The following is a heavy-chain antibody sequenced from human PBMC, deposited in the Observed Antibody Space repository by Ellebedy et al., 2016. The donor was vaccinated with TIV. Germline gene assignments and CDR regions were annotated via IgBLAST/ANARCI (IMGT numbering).Heavy chain of an antibody. V-gene: IGHV1-18*04. J-gene: IGHJ4*02. CDR1: GYTFTSYG. CDR2: ISAYNCNT. CDR3: ARLKGSSWYVETRGGYYFDY. D-gene: IGHD6-13*01. Sequence: AASVKVSCKASGYTFTSYGISWVRQAPGQGLEWMGWISAYNCNTNYAQKLQGRVTMTTDTSTSTAYMELRSLRSDDTAVYYCARLKGSSWYVETRGGYYFDYWGQGTLVTVSS.